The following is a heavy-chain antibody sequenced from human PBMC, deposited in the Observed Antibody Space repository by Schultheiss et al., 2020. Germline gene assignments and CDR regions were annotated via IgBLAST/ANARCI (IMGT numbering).Heavy chain of an antibody. V-gene: IGHV1-2*06. D-gene: IGHD4-11*01. Sequence: ASVKVSCKASGYTFTSYGISWVRQAPGQGLEWMGRINPNSGGTNYAQKFQGRVTMTRDTSISTAYMELSRLRSDDTAVYYCAREATVTTTIDYWGQGTLVTVSS. J-gene: IGHJ4*02. CDR2: INPNSGGT. CDR1: GYTFTSYG. CDR3: AREATVTTTIDY.